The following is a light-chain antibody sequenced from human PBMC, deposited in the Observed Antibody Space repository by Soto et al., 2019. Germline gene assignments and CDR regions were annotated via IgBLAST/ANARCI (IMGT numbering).Light chain of an antibody. CDR3: QHYNSYSEA. J-gene: IGKJ1*01. V-gene: IGKV1-5*03. Sequence: IQMTPSPATLALSLVYRVTITCRASQTISSWLAWYQQKPGKAPKLLIYKASTLKSGVPSRFSGSGSGTEFTLTISSLQPDDFATYYCQHYNSYSEAFGQGTKVDIK. CDR2: KAS. CDR1: QTISSW.